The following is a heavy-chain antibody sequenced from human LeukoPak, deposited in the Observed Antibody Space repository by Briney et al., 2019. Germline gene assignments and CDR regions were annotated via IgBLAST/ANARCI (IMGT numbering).Heavy chain of an antibody. CDR3: ARSTLDWLLQILDY. D-gene: IGHD3/OR15-3a*01. Sequence: ASVKVSCKASGYTFTGYYIHWVRQAPGQGLEWMGWINPNTGGTTNAQKFQGRVTMTRDTSISTAYMELSSLTSDDTAVYYCARSTLDWLLQILDYWGQGTLVTVSS. J-gene: IGHJ4*02. V-gene: IGHV1-2*02. CDR1: GYTFTGYY. CDR2: INPNTGGT.